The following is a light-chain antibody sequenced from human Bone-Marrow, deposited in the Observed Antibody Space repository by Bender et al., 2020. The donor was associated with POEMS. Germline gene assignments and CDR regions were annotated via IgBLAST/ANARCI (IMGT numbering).Light chain of an antibody. V-gene: IGLV1-44*01. Sequence: QSVLTQPPSASGTPGQRVTISCSGGSSNIGAHAVNWYQHLPGTAPKLRIYSSHRRPSEVPDRFVGTRSGTSASLAISGLQPENEADYYCAVWDDSLNGWVFGGGTKLTVL. CDR2: SSH. J-gene: IGLJ3*02. CDR3: AVWDDSLNGWV. CDR1: SSNIGAHA.